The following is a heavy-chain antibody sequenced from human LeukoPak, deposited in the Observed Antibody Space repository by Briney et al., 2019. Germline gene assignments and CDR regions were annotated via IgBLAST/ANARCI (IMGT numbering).Heavy chain of an antibody. V-gene: IGHV1-8*01. CDR1: GYTFNSYD. J-gene: IGHJ4*02. Sequence: ASVKVSCKASGYTFNSYDINWVRQATGQGLEWMGWMNPNSGDTGYVQKFQGRVTMTRNTSITTAYMELSSLRSEDTAVYYCARGLSRGPYYDSSGYRIYYFDYWGQGTLVTVSS. D-gene: IGHD3-22*01. CDR2: MNPNSGDT. CDR3: ARGLSRGPYYDSSGYRIYYFDY.